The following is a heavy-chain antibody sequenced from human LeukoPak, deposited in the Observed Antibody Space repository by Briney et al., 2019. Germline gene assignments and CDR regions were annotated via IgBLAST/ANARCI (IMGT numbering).Heavy chain of an antibody. J-gene: IGHJ6*02. CDR3: ARAGNGLVVAATRRYYYYYGMDV. Sequence: GGSLRLSCAASGFTFSDYYMSWIRQAPGKGLEWVSYISSSGSTIYYADSVKGRFTISRDNAKNSLYLQMNRLRAEDTAVYYCARAGNGLVVAATRRYYYYYGMDVWGQGTTVTVSS. D-gene: IGHD2-15*01. CDR2: ISSSGSTI. V-gene: IGHV3-11*04. CDR1: GFTFSDYY.